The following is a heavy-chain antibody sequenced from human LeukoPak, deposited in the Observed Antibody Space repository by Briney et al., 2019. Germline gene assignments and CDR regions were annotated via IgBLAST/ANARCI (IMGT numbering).Heavy chain of an antibody. V-gene: IGHV3-11*01. J-gene: IGHJ4*02. D-gene: IGHD6-19*01. CDR1: GFTFSDYY. CDR2: ISSSGSTL. Sequence: PGGSLRLSCAASGFTFSDYYMTWVRQAPGKGLEWVSDISSSGSTLYYADSIKGRFTISRDNAKNSVFLQMNSLRAEDTAVYYCARVGPYSSGWYSQNYFDYWGQGTLVTVSS. CDR3: ARVGPYSSGWYSQNYFDY.